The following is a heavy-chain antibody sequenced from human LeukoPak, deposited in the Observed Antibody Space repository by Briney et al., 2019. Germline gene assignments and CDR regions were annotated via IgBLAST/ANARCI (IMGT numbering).Heavy chain of an antibody. CDR2: INHSGST. V-gene: IGHV4-34*01. CDR1: GGSFSGYY. CDR3: ARDKKDYYYYYGMDV. Sequence: PXETLSLTCAVYGGSFSGYYWSWVGQPPGKGVEGIGEINHSGSTNYNPSLKSRVTISVDTSKNQFSLKLSSVTAADTAVYYCARDKKDYYYYYGMDVWGKGTTVTVSS. J-gene: IGHJ6*04.